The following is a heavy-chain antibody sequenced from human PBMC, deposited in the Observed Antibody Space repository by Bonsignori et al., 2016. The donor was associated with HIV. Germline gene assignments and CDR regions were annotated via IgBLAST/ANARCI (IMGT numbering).Heavy chain of an antibody. CDR2: IYVGGGT. J-gene: IGHJ6*03. CDR1: VFTVSSYY. D-gene: IGHD1-14*01. CDR3: AGGLLTGYYMDV. V-gene: IGHV3-53*01. Sequence: GGSLRLSCAASVFTVSSYYMTWVRQAPGKGLEWVSGIYVGGGTYYADSVKGRFTISRDNVKNTLYLQMNSLRDEDTAVYYCAGGLLTGYYMDVWGKGTTVTVSS.